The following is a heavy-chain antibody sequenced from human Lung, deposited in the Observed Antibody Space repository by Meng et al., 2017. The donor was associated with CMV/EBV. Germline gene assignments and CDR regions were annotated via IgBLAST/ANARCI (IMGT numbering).Heavy chain of an antibody. CDR1: GYTFTGYY. J-gene: IGHJ4*02. Sequence: SXXVSCKASGYTFTGYYMHWVRQAPGQGLEWMGIINPSGGSTSYAQKFQGRVTMTRDTSTSTVYMELSSLRSEDTAVYYCAREGGSSWGYWGQGTLVTVSS. D-gene: IGHD6-13*01. V-gene: IGHV1-46*01. CDR2: INPSGGST. CDR3: AREGGSSWGY.